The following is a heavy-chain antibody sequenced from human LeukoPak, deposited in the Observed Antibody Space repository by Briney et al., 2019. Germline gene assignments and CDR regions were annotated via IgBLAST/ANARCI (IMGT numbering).Heavy chain of an antibody. Sequence: PSETLSLTCTVSGGSISSYSWSWIRQPPGKGLEWIGYIYYSGSTNYNPSLKSRVTISVDTSKNQFSLKLSSVTAADTAVYYCAREAMMGHTTFDDWGQGTLVTVSA. V-gene: IGHV4-59*01. J-gene: IGHJ4*02. CDR1: GGSISSYS. CDR2: IYYSGST. D-gene: IGHD3-22*01. CDR3: AREAMMGHTTFDD.